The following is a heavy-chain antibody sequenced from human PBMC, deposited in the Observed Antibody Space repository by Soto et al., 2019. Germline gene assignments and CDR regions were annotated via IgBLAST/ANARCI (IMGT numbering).Heavy chain of an antibody. CDR3: ARGRDYGDFYFDY. D-gene: IGHD4-17*01. Sequence: ASVKVSCKASGYTFTNYGINWVRQAPGLGLEWVGWISPYNGNTQNVEKLQGRVTMTTDTSTSTAYMELRSLRSDDTAVYYCARGRDYGDFYFDYWGHGTLVTVSS. CDR1: GYTFTNYG. CDR2: ISPYNGNT. J-gene: IGHJ4*01. V-gene: IGHV1-18*01.